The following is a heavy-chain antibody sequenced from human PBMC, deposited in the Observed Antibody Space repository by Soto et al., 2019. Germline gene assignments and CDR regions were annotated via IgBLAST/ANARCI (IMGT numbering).Heavy chain of an antibody. CDR3: ARRGLTGTTYFYYYYGMDV. V-gene: IGHV5-51*01. D-gene: IGHD1-7*01. CDR1: GYSFTSYW. CDR2: IYPGDSDT. J-gene: IGHJ6*02. Sequence: GESLKISCKGSGYSFTSYWIGWVRQMPGKGLEWMGIIYPGDSDTRYSPSFQGQVTISADKSISTAYLQWSSLKASDTAMYYCARRGLTGTTYFYYYYGMDVWGQGTTVTVPS.